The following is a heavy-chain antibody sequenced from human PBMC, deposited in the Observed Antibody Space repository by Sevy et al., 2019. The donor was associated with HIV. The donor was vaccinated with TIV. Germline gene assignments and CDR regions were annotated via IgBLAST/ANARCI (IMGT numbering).Heavy chain of an antibody. D-gene: IGHD3-22*01. J-gene: IGHJ4*02. CDR2: IIPVFDTV. CDR1: GGTFSSHA. Sequence: ASVKVSCKTSGGTFSSHAMSWVRQAPGQGLEWMGGIIPVFDTVNYAQKFQGRVTITADKSTNTAYMELSSLKSEDTAVYYCARGGDSSGFYYLFDYWGQGTLVTVSS. CDR3: ARGGDSSGFYYLFDY. V-gene: IGHV1-69*06.